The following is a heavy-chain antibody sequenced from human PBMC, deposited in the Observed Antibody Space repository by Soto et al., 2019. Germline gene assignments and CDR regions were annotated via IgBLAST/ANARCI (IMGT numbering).Heavy chain of an antibody. Sequence: GESLKISCKGSGYSFTSYWIGWVRQMPGKGLEWMGIIYPGDSDTRYSPSFQGQVTISADKSISTAYLQWSSLKASDTAMYYCAIPSMAAQYYYSGRDVGGKGTRATVPS. D-gene: IGHD6-25*01. J-gene: IGHJ6*04. CDR2: IYPGDSDT. CDR1: GYSFTSYW. CDR3: AIPSMAAQYYYSGRDV. V-gene: IGHV5-51*01.